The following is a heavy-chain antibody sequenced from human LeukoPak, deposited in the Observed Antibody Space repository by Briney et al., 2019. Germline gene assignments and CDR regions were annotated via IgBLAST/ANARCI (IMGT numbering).Heavy chain of an antibody. V-gene: IGHV3-30*02. CDR2: IRYDGFNK. Sequence: PGGSLRLSCAASGFTFSNYGMHWVRQAPGKGLEWVAFIRYDGFNKYFADSLKGRFTISRDNSKNTLYLQMNSLRAEDTAVYYCAKKTIVGATVDAFDIWGQGTMVIVSS. J-gene: IGHJ3*02. D-gene: IGHD1-26*01. CDR3: AKKTIVGATVDAFDI. CDR1: GFTFSNYG.